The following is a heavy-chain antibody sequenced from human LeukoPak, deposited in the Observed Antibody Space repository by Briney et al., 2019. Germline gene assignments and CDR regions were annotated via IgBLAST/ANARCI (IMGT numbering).Heavy chain of an antibody. CDR3: AKGIQLWFPYYFDY. Sequence: GGSLRLSCAASGFTSSSYAMSWVRQAPGKGLEWVSTISGSGGSTYYADSVKGRFTISRDNSKNTLYLQMNSLRAEDTAVYYCAKGIQLWFPYYFDYWGQGTLVTVSS. CDR1: GFTSSSYA. D-gene: IGHD5-18*01. CDR2: ISGSGGST. J-gene: IGHJ4*02. V-gene: IGHV3-23*01.